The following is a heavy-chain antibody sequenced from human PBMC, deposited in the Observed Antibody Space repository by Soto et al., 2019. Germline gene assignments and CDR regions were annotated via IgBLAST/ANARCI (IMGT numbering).Heavy chain of an antibody. CDR1: GYTFTSYA. D-gene: IGHD3-22*01. V-gene: IGHV1-3*01. J-gene: IGHJ4*02. CDR2: INAGNGNT. Sequence: ASVKVSCKASGYTFTSYAMHWVRQAPGQRLEWMGWINAGNGNTKYSQKFQGRVTITRDTSASTAYMELSSLRSEDTAVYYCARGFDSSGYYAFDYWGQGTLVTVSS. CDR3: ARGFDSSGYYAFDY.